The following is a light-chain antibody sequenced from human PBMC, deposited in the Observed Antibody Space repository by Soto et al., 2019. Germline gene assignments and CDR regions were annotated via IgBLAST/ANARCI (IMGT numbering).Light chain of an antibody. V-gene: IGKV3-15*01. CDR3: QQYNNHWPT. Sequence: EIVMTQSPATLSVSPGGRATLSCRASQSIARNLAWYQQKPGQAPSLLIYGASTRATDVPDRFSGSGFGTDFTLAISSLQSEDFALYYCQQYNNHWPTFGQGTKVEIK. CDR2: GAS. CDR1: QSIARN. J-gene: IGKJ1*01.